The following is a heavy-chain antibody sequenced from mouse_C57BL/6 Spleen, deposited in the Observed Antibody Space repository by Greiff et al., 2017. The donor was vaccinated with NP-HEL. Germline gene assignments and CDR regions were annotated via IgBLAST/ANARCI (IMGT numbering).Heavy chain of an antibody. CDR1: GYTFTDYE. Sequence: VQLQQSGAELVRPGASVTLSCKASGYTFTDYEMHWVKQTPVHGLEWIGAIDPETGGTAYNQKFKGKAILTADKSSSTAYMELLSLTSEDSAVYYCTYYYGSSSYYFDYWGQGTTLTVSS. V-gene: IGHV1-15*01. D-gene: IGHD1-1*01. CDR3: TYYYGSSSYYFDY. CDR2: IDPETGGT. J-gene: IGHJ2*01.